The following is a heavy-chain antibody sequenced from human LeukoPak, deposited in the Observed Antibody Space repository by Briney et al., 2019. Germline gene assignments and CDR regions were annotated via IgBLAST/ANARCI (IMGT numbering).Heavy chain of an antibody. D-gene: IGHD4-11*01. CDR3: ARQRGTTVTTSWFDP. CDR1: GYSFTNYW. Sequence: GESLEISCKASGYSFTNYWIGWVRQQPGEGLEWMGIIYPGDSKTTYNPSFEGQVTISADKSVNTAYLSLQASDTAIYYCARQRGTTVTTSWFDPWGQGTLVTVSS. V-gene: IGHV5-51*01. CDR2: IYPGDSKT. J-gene: IGHJ5*02.